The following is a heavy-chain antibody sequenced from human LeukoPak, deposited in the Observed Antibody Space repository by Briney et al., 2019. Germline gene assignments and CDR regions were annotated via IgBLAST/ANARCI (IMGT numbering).Heavy chain of an antibody. Sequence: GGSLRLSCAASGFTFSSYGMHWVRQAPGKGLEWVAVIWYDGSNKYYADSVKGRFTISRDNSKNTLYLQMNSLRAEDTAVYYCARDDRLTYYYDSSGYPDDYWGQGTLVTVSS. D-gene: IGHD3-22*01. CDR3: ARDDRLTYYYDSSGYPDDY. J-gene: IGHJ4*02. CDR2: IWYDGSNK. CDR1: GFTFSSYG. V-gene: IGHV3-33*01.